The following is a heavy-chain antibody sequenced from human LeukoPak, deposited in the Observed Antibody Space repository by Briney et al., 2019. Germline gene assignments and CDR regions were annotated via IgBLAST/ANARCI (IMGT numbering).Heavy chain of an antibody. CDR2: FFYSGNT. CDR1: GFAFSRYT. J-gene: IGHJ4*02. V-gene: IGHV4-39*01. CDR3: ARCLHPTYYFDY. D-gene: IGHD5/OR15-5a*01. Sequence: PGGSLRLSCAASGFAFSRYTMKWVRQPPGKGLDWIGSFFYSGNTYYSPSLQSRVSISVDTSKNQFSLKLSSVTAADTAVYYCARCLHPTYYFDYWGQGTLVTVSS.